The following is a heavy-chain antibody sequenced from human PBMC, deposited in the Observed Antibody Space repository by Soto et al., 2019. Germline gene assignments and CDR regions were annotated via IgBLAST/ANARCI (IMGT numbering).Heavy chain of an antibody. CDR1: GYTFTSYA. Sequence: QVQLVQSGAEVKKPGASVKVSCKASGYTFTSYAMHWVRQAPGQRLEWMGWINAGNGNTKYSQKFQGRVTITRDTSASTAYMELSSLRSEDTAVYYCARWVVPAARLNWYYYYGMDVWGQGTTVTVSS. D-gene: IGHD2-2*01. CDR3: ARWVVPAARLNWYYYYGMDV. V-gene: IGHV1-3*01. J-gene: IGHJ6*02. CDR2: INAGNGNT.